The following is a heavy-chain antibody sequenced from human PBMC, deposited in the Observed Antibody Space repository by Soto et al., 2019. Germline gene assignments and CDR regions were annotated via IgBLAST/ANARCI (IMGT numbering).Heavy chain of an antibody. CDR2: ISYDGSNK. CDR3: ARGTLYGLGYSSGWPNFDY. D-gene: IGHD6-19*01. V-gene: IGHV3-30-3*01. J-gene: IGHJ4*02. CDR1: GFTFSNNA. Sequence: QVLLVESGGGVVQPGRSLRLSCAASGFTFSNNAMHWVRQAPGKGLEWVAVISYDGSNKYYADSVKGRFTISRDNSKNTLYLQMNSLRAEDTAVYYCARGTLYGLGYSSGWPNFDYWGQGNLVTVSS.